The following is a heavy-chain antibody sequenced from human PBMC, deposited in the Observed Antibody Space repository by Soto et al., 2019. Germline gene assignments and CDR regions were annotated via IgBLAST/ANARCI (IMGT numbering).Heavy chain of an antibody. V-gene: IGHV3-74*01. J-gene: IGHJ3*01. Sequence: EMQLVESGGGLVQPGGSLRLSCAASGFTFSTSWMHWVRQVPGKGLVWVSHINSDGSSTTYADSVKGRFTISRDNAKNTLYLQMNSLRAEDTAVYYCARDRSYAFDVWGQGTMVTVSS. CDR2: INSDGSST. CDR1: GFTFSTSW. CDR3: ARDRSYAFDV.